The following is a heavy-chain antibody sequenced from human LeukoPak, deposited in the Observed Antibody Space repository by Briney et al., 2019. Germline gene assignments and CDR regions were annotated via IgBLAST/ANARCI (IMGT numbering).Heavy chain of an antibody. CDR3: ATVSLGHCSGGSCYAWFDP. V-gene: IGHV1-18*01. D-gene: IGHD2-15*01. CDR1: GYTFTSYG. Sequence: ASVKVSCKASGYTFTSYGISWVRQAPGQGLEWMGWISAYNGNTNYAQKLQGRVTMTTDTSTSTAYMELSSLRSEDTAVYYCATVSLGHCSGGSCYAWFDPWGQGTLVTVSS. CDR2: ISAYNGNT. J-gene: IGHJ5*02.